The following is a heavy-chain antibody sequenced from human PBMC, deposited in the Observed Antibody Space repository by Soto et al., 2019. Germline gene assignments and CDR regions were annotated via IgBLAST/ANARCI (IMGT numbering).Heavy chain of an antibody. CDR3: AGQTFTIAAASYGRSNWFDP. CDR1: GGSITSSSHF. D-gene: IGHD6-25*01. Sequence: SETLSLTCSASGGSITSSSHFWGWVRQPPGKGLEWIGTIYFTGNTYYTPSLKSRLTMSIDTSKNELSLRLNSVTAADTAVYYCAGQTFTIAAASYGRSNWFDPWGPGTLVTVSS. V-gene: IGHV4-39*01. CDR2: IYFTGNT. J-gene: IGHJ5*02.